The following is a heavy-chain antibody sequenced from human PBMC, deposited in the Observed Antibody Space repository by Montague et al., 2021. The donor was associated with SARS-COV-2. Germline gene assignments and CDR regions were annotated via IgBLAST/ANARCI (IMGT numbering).Heavy chain of an antibody. CDR2: IYYSGSA. V-gene: IGHV4-31*03. Sequence: TLSLICTVSGGSISSGSYSWSWIRQGPGKGLEWIGNIYYSGSAYYSPSLRSRATLTVDTSKNQFSLNLSSVTVADSAVYYCARVDAASGTPYCDYWGQGTLVTVSS. CDR1: GGSISSGSYS. J-gene: IGHJ4*02. CDR3: ARVDAASGTPYCDY. D-gene: IGHD2-15*01.